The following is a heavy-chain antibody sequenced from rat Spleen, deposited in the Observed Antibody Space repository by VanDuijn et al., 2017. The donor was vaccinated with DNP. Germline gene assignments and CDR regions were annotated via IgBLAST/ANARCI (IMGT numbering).Heavy chain of an antibody. CDR1: GYSITNNY. CDR3: ARWNIGTSTLDY. D-gene: IGHD1-5*01. V-gene: IGHV3-1*01. J-gene: IGHJ2*01. CDR2: ISYRGST. Sequence: EVQLQESGPGLVKPSQSLSLTCSVTGYSITNNYWGWIRKFPGNKMEWVGHISYRGSTTYNPSLKSRISIIRDTSKNQFFLQLSSVTTEDTATYYCARWNIGTSTLDYWGQGVMVTVSS.